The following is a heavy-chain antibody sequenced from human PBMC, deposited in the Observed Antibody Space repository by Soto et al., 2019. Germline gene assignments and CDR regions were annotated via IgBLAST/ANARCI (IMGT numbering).Heavy chain of an antibody. V-gene: IGHV4-31*03. CDR2: IYYSGST. J-gene: IGHJ4*02. CDR3: ARHPTLELAPFDY. CDR1: GGSISSGGYY. Sequence: SETLSLTCTVSGGSISSGGYYWSWIRQHPGKGLEWIGYIYYSGSTYYNPSLKSRVTISVDTSKNQFSLKLSSVTAADTAVYYCARHPTLELAPFDYWGQGTLVTVSS. D-gene: IGHD1-7*01.